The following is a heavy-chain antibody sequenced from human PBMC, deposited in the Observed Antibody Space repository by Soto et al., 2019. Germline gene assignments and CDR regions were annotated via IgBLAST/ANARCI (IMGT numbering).Heavy chain of an antibody. CDR1: GFTFSTYA. CDR2: VSDGGSDA. V-gene: IGHV3-23*01. D-gene: IGHD3-10*01. Sequence: EVQLLESGGGLVQPGGSLRLSCAASGFTFSTYAMRWVRQPPGKGLEWVSIVSDGGSDAFYADSVKGRFAISRDNSKNTLYLQMNSLTAEDTAVYYCAKHFVNGEVDYWGQGTPVTVSS. CDR3: AKHFVNGEVDY. J-gene: IGHJ4*02.